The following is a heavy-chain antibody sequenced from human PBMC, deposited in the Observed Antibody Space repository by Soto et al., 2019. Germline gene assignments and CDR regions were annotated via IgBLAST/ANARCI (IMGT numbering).Heavy chain of an antibody. CDR1: GGSFSGYY. CDR3: ARCALQGDWFDP. V-gene: IGHV4-34*01. CDR2: INHSGST. J-gene: IGHJ5*02. Sequence: PSETLSLTCAVYGGSFSGYYWSWIRQPPGKGLEWIGEINHSGSTNYNPSLKSRVTISVDTSKNQFSLKLSSVTAADTAVYYCARCALQGDWFDPWGQGTLVTVSS.